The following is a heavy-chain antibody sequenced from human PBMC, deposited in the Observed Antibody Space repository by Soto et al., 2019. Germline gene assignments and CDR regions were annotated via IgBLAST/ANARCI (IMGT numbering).Heavy chain of an antibody. CDR3: ARVRYCSGGTCYIPFDY. J-gene: IGHJ4*02. CDR2: TYYRSKWYN. V-gene: IGHV6-1*01. Sequence: SQSRSLTCAISGDSVSSNSAAWKWIRQSPSRGLEWLGRTYYRSKWYNDYAVSVKSRITINPDTSKNHFSLQLNSVTPEDTAVYYCARVRYCSGGTCYIPFDYWGQGTLVTVS. CDR1: GDSVSSNSAA. D-gene: IGHD2-15*01.